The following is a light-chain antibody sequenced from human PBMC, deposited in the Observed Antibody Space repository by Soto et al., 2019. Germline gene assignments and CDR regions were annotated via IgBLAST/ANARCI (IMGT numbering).Light chain of an antibody. CDR1: QSVSSN. V-gene: IGKV3-15*01. J-gene: IGKJ1*01. CDR3: QQRHSGWK. CDR2: GAS. Sequence: EIVMTQSPATLSVSPVERSTLSCRASQSVSSNLAWYQQKPGQAPRLLIYGASTRATGIPARFSGGGSGTDFTLTISSLEPEDSAVYYCQQRHSGWKFGHGTKGDIK.